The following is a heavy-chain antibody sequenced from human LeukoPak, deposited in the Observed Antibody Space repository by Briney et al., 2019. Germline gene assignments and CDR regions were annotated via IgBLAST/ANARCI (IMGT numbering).Heavy chain of an antibody. J-gene: IGHJ4*02. Sequence: SVKVSCKASGGTFSSYAISWVRQAPGQGLKWMGGIIPIFGTANYAQKFQGRVTITADESTSTAYMELSSLRSEDTAVYYCARESWGTGTIGYWGQGTLVTVSS. CDR3: ARESWGTGTIGY. CDR2: IIPIFGTA. CDR1: GGTFSSYA. D-gene: IGHD1-1*01. V-gene: IGHV1-69*01.